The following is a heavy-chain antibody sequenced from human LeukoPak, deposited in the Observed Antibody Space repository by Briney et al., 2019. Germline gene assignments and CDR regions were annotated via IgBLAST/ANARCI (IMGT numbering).Heavy chain of an antibody. D-gene: IGHD5-18*01. J-gene: IGHJ4*02. CDR2: IYYSGST. Sequence: SETLSLTCTVSGGSISSYYWSWIRLPPGKGLEYIGCIYYSGSTNYNPSLKSRVTISVDTSKNQFSLKLSSVTAADTAVYYCARVLRGYSYGPFDYWGQGTLVTVSS. CDR1: GGSISSYY. V-gene: IGHV4-59*01. CDR3: ARVLRGYSYGPFDY.